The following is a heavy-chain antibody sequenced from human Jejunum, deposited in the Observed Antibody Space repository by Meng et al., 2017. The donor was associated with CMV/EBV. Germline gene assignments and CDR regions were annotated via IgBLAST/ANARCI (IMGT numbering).Heavy chain of an antibody. CDR2: LGYDGSRK. Sequence: SGIPLKSYGIHWVRQVPGKGLEWVAVLGYDGSRKYFADSVQGRFSISRDDSKNTVYLQMNSLRAEDTAVYYCARDNDGSSHYSQFDYWGQGTLVTVSS. J-gene: IGHJ4*02. CDR1: GIPLKSYG. D-gene: IGHD3-22*01. V-gene: IGHV3-33*01. CDR3: ARDNDGSSHYSQFDY.